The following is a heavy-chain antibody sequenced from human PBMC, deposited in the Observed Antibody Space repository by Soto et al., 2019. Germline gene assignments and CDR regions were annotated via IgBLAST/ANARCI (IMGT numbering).Heavy chain of an antibody. Sequence: SVKVSCKASGGTFSSYAISWVRQAPGQGLEWMGGIIPIFGTANYAQKFQGRVTITADESTSTAYMELSSLRSEDTAVYYCARPLEDTAMARDYYYGMDVWGQGTTVTDSS. V-gene: IGHV1-69*13. D-gene: IGHD5-18*01. CDR1: GGTFSSYA. CDR2: IIPIFGTA. J-gene: IGHJ6*02. CDR3: ARPLEDTAMARDYYYGMDV.